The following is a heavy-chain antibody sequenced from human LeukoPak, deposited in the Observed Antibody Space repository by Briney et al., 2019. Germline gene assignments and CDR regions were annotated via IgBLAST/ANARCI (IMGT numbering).Heavy chain of an antibody. CDR1: GYTFTSSG. V-gene: IGHV1-18*01. CDR3: ARDTQGYCSGGSCPFDP. CDR2: ISAYNGNT. J-gene: IGHJ5*02. Sequence: ASVKVSCKASGYTFTSSGISWVRQAPGQGLEWMGWISAYNGNTNYAQKLQGRVTMTTDTSTSTAYMELRSLRSDDTAVYYCARDTQGYCSGGSCPFDPWGQGTLVTVSS. D-gene: IGHD2-15*01.